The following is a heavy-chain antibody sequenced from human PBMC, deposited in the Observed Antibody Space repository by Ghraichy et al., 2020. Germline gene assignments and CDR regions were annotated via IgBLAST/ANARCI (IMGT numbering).Heavy chain of an antibody. CDR3: ARTKYYYDSSGYYSYWYFDL. V-gene: IGHV3-11*01. J-gene: IGHJ2*01. CDR1: GFTFSDYY. CDR2: ISSSGSTI. D-gene: IGHD3-22*01. Sequence: RGSLRLSCAASGFTFSDYYMSWIRQVPGKGLEWVSYISSSGSTIYYADSVKGRFTISRDNAKNSLYLQMNSLRAEDTAVYYCARTKYYYDSSGYYSYWYFDLWGRGTLVTVSS.